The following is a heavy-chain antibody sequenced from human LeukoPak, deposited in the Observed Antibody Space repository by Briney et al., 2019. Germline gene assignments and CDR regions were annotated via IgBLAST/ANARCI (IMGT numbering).Heavy chain of an antibody. CDR1: GYTFTSYG. CDR3: ARYGSGSYYSVFMMDY. CDR2: IIAYNGNT. V-gene: IGHV1-18*01. J-gene: IGHJ4*02. D-gene: IGHD3-10*01. Sequence: ASVKVSCKASGYTFTSYGISWVRQAPGQGLEWMGWIIAYNGNTNYAQKLQGRVTMTTDTSTSTAYMELRSLSSDDTAVYYCARYGSGSYYSVFMMDYWGQGTLVTVSS.